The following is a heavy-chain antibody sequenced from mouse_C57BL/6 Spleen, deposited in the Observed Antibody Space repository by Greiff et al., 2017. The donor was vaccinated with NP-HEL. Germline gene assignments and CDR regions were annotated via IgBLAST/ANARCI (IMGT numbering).Heavy chain of an antibody. D-gene: IGHD1-1*01. Sequence: QVQLKQPGAELVKPGASVKVSCKASGYTFTSYWMHWVKQRPGQGLEWIGRIHPSDSDTNYNQKFKGKATLTVDKSSSTAYMQLSSLTSEDSAVYYCAIDYGSSYGGYFDYWGQGTTLTVSS. CDR2: IHPSDSDT. CDR1: GYTFTSYW. CDR3: AIDYGSSYGGYFDY. V-gene: IGHV1-74*01. J-gene: IGHJ2*01.